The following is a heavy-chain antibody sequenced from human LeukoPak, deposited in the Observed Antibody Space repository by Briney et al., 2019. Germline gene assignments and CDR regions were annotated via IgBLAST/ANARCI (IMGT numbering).Heavy chain of an antibody. Sequence: GGSLRLSCAASGFTFSSSAMSWVRQAPGKGLGWVSAISASGGSTDYADSVKGRFTISRDNSKNTLYLQMNRLRAEDTAEYYCAKGSGTFDYSGQGTLVTVSS. CDR2: ISASGGST. J-gene: IGHJ4*02. CDR3: AKGSGTFDY. V-gene: IGHV3-23*01. CDR1: GFTFSSSA.